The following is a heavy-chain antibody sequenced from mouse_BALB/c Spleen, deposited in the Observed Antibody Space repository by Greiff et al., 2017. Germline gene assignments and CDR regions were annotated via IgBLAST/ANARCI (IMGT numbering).Heavy chain of an antibody. CDR3: TRGGVRRGHYYAMDY. V-gene: IGHV1S127*01. CDR1: GYTFTSYW. J-gene: IGHJ4*01. CDR2: IDPSDSYT. D-gene: IGHD2-14*01. Sequence: QVQLQQSGAELVKPGASVKMSCKASGYTFTSYWMHWVKQRPGQGLEWIGVIDPSDSYTSYNQKFKGKATLTVDTSSSTAYMQLSSLTSEDSAVYYCTRGGVRRGHYYAMDYWGQGTSVTVSS.